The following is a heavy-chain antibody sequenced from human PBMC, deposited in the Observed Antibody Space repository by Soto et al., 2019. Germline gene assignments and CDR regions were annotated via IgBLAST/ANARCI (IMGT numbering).Heavy chain of an antibody. J-gene: IGHJ4*02. D-gene: IGHD6-19*01. CDR2: IKQDGSEK. Sequence: GGSLRLSCAASGFTFSSYWMSWVRQAPGKGLEWVANIKQDGSEKYYVDSVKGRFTISRDNAKNSLYLQMNSLRAEDTAVYYCARDGRGWSAWSGYSSGSSPVSDYWGQGTLVTVSS. V-gene: IGHV3-7*01. CDR1: GFTFSSYW. CDR3: ARDGRGWSAWSGYSSGSSPVSDY.